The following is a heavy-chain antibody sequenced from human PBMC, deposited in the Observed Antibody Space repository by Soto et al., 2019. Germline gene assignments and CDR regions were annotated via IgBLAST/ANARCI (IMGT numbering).Heavy chain of an antibody. Sequence: QVQLQQWGAGLLKPSETLSLTCAVYGGSFSGYYWSWIRQPPGKGLEWIGEINHSGSTNYNPSLKSRVTISVDTSKNQFSLKLGYVTAADTAVYYCAAIVVPAAPALGWFDPWGQGTLVTVSS. D-gene: IGHD2-2*01. CDR1: GGSFSGYY. CDR3: AAIVVPAAPALGWFDP. CDR2: INHSGST. V-gene: IGHV4-34*01. J-gene: IGHJ5*02.